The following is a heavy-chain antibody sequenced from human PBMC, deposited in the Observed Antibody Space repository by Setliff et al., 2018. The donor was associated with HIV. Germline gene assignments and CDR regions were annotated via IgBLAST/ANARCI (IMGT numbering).Heavy chain of an antibody. V-gene: IGHV4-4*09. D-gene: IGHD4-17*01. J-gene: IGHJ2*01. CDR1: GGSISSYY. Sequence: PSETLSLTCTVSGGSISSYYWSWIRQPPGKGLEWIGYIYTSGSTNYNPSLKSRVTISVDTSKNQFSLKLSSVTAADTAVYYCASPLNGDSEPWYFDLWGRGTLVTVSS. CDR3: ASPLNGDSEPWYFDL. CDR2: IYTSGST.